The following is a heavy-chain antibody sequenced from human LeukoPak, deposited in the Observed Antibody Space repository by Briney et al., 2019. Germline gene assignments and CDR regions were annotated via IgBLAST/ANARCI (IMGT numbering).Heavy chain of an antibody. J-gene: IGHJ5*02. CDR3: ARPRPCSGGSCYDNWFDP. D-gene: IGHD2-15*01. V-gene: IGHV1-69*04. CDR2: IIPILGIA. CDR1: GGTFSSYA. Sequence: SVKVSCKASGGTFSSYAISWVRQAPGQGLEWMGRIIPILGIANYAQKFQGRVTITADKSTSTAYMELSSLRSEDTAVYYCARPRPCSGGSCYDNWFDPWGQGTLVTVSS.